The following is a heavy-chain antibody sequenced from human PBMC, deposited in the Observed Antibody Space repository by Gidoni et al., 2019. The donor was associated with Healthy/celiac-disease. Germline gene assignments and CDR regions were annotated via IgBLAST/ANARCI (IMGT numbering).Heavy chain of an antibody. CDR1: GGTFSSYA. J-gene: IGHJ4*02. D-gene: IGHD3-22*01. Sequence: VQLVQSGAEVKKPGSPVKVSCQASGGTFSSYAISWVRQAPGQGLEWMGGIIPIFGPANYAQKFQGRVTITADKSTSTAYMELGSLRSEDTAVYYCARDGPTYYYDSSGPLGDYWGQGTLVTVSS. CDR3: ARDGPTYYYDSSGPLGDY. V-gene: IGHV1-69*06. CDR2: IIPIFGPA.